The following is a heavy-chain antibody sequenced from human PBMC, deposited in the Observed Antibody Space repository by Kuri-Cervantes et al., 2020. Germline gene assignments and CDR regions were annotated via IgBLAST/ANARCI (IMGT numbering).Heavy chain of an antibody. CDR3: ARPYDTLTGVRMDV. V-gene: IGHV3-53*01. CDR2: IYSGGST. Sequence: GESLKISCAASGFTVSSNYTSWVRQAPGKGLEWVSVIYSGGSTYYADSVKGRFTISRDNSKNTLYLQMNSLRAEDTAVYYCARPYDTLTGVRMDVWGQGTTVTVSS. D-gene: IGHD3-9*01. J-gene: IGHJ6*02. CDR1: GFTVSSNY.